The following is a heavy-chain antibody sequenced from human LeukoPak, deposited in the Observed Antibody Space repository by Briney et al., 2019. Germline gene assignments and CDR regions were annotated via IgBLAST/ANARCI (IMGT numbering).Heavy chain of an antibody. CDR3: AGNYPVNYYDGSGPSDY. CDR1: GFSISGGYY. CDR2: VSHVGSS. D-gene: IGHD3-22*01. Sequence: KASETLSLTCTVSGFSISGGYYWGWIRQPPGKGLGLIGTVSHVGSSYYNPSLKSRVTISLDTSMNQFSLKLTSVTAADTALYYCAGNYPVNYYDGSGPSDYWGHGTLVTVSS. V-gene: IGHV4-38-2*02. J-gene: IGHJ4*01.